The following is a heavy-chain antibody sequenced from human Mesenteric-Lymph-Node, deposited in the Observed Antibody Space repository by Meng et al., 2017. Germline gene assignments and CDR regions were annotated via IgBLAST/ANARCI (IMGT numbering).Heavy chain of an antibody. D-gene: IGHD4-17*01. CDR2: INPGDSTT. Sequence: GESLKISCKASGYTFSNYWIGWVRQMPGKGLEWMGIINPGDSTTRYRPSFQGQVTISADKPIDTAYLQWSSLKASDTAMYYCARHQSTAVTTSYDVFNIWGQGTMVTVSS. V-gene: IGHV5-51*01. CDR3: ARHQSTAVTTSYDVFNI. CDR1: GYTFSNYW. J-gene: IGHJ3*02.